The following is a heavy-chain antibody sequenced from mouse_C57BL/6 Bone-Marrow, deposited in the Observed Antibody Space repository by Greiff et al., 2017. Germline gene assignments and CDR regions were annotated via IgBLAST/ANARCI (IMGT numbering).Heavy chain of an antibody. Sequence: EVKLVESGGGLVKPGGSLKLSCAASGFTFSSYAMSWVRQTPEKRLEWVATISDGGSYTYYPDNVKGRFTISRDNAKNNLYLQMSHLKSEDTAMYYCARGQVITTVVAPYYAMDYWGQGTSVTVSS. CDR1: GFTFSSYA. CDR2: ISDGGSYT. CDR3: ARGQVITTVVAPYYAMDY. V-gene: IGHV5-4*03. J-gene: IGHJ4*01. D-gene: IGHD1-1*01.